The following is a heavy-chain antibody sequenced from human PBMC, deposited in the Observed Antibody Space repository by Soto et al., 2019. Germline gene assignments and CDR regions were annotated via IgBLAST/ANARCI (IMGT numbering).Heavy chain of an antibody. CDR1: GGTLISYS. D-gene: IGHD3-10*01. CDR2: IIPIFCTA. Sequence: QVQLVQSGAEVKKHGSSVKFSCQASGGTLISYSINWVRQAPGTGLEWMGDIIPIFCTANYAQKFPGRVTTDADESTSTTDTELSSKKSGGTSGDYCARDGRSHSGEIDYRGPGTQVTGSS. J-gene: IGHJ4*02. CDR3: ARDGRSHSGEIDY. V-gene: IGHV1-69*01.